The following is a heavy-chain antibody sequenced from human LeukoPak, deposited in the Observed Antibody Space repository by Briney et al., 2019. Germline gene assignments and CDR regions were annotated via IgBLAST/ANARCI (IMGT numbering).Heavy chain of an antibody. Sequence: PGGSLRLSRAASGFTFSTYAMSWVRQAPGKGLEWVSGISGSGGSTYHAESVKGRFTITRDNSKNTLYLQMNRQRAEDAAVYFCEKRGHCDFWSCYQKGGDLDYWGQGTLVTVSS. V-gene: IGHV3-23*01. CDR3: EKRGHCDFWSCYQKGGDLDY. J-gene: IGHJ4*02. CDR2: ISGSGGST. D-gene: IGHD3-3*01. CDR1: GFTFSTYA.